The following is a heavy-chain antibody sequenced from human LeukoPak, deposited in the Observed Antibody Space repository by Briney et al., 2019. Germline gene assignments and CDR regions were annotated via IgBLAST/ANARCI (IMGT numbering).Heavy chain of an antibody. CDR1: GYTFTSYD. CDR2: MNPNSGNT. CDR3: ARLYYDFWSGYLSEDYYYMDV. D-gene: IGHD3-3*01. J-gene: IGHJ6*03. Sequence: GASVRVSCKASGYTFTSYDINWVRQATGQGLEWMGWMNPNSGNTGYAQKFQGRVTMTRNTSISTAYMELSSLRSEDTAVYYCARLYYDFWSGYLSEDYYYMDVWGKGTTVTVSS. V-gene: IGHV1-8*01.